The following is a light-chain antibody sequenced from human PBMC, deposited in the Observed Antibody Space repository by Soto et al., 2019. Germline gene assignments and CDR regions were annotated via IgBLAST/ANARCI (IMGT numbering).Light chain of an antibody. V-gene: IGLV2-23*01. CDR1: SNDVGNYNL. Sequence: QSALTQPASVSGSPGQSITISCTGTSNDVGNYNLVSWYQQHPGKAPKLMIYEGSKRPSGVSNRFSGSKSGNTASLTISGLQAEDEAHYYCCSFAGSSTFMVFGGGTQLTVL. CDR3: CSFAGSSTFMV. CDR2: EGS. J-gene: IGLJ2*01.